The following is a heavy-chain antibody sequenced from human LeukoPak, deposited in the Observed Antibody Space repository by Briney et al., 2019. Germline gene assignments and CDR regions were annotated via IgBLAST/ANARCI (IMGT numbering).Heavy chain of an antibody. CDR1: GFTFSNYA. Sequence: GGSLRLSCVGFGFTFSNYALMWVRQTQGKRLEWVSAIRGSGTSTFYADSVKGRFTIFRDNFKNTVYLQMNNLRADDSAVYYCARDPNGDYIGAFDFQRWGLGTQVTVSS. CDR2: IRGSGTST. D-gene: IGHD4-17*01. J-gene: IGHJ1*01. V-gene: IGHV3-23*01. CDR3: ARDPNGDYIGAFDFQR.